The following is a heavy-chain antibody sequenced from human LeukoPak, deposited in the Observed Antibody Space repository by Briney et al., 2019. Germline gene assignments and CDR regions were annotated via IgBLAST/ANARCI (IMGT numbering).Heavy chain of an antibody. CDR1: GYTFTSYT. J-gene: IGHJ4*02. CDR2: ISVHNGNT. V-gene: IGHV1-18*01. CDR3: ARDRMILGVPFDY. Sequence: ASVKVPCKASGYTFTSYTINWVRQAPGQGLEWMGWISVHNGNTKYAQKLQGRVTLTTDTSTSTAYMELRSLRSDDPAVYYCARDRMILGVPFDYWGQGTLVTVSS. D-gene: IGHD3-10*01.